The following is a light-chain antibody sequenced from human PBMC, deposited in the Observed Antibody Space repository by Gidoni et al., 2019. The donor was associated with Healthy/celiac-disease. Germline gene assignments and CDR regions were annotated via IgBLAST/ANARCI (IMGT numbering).Light chain of an antibody. CDR2: DAS. CDR1: QSVSSY. CDR3: QQRSNWLYT. V-gene: IGKV3-11*01. Sequence: EIVLTQSPATLSFSPGERATLSCRASQSVSSYLAWYQQNPGQAPRLLIYDASNRATGIPARFSGSGSGTDFTLTISSLEPEYFAVYYCQQRSNWLYTFGQGTKLEIK. J-gene: IGKJ2*01.